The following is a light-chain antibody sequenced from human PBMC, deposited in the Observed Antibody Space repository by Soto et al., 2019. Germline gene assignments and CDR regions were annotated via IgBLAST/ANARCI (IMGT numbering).Light chain of an antibody. Sequence: EIVMTQSTANLSVSPGERATLSCRASQSVSSNLAWYQQKPGQAPRLLIYGASTRATGIPARFSGSGSGTEFTLTISSLQSEDFAVYYCQQYNNWPQTCGQRTRLEIK. CDR2: GAS. V-gene: IGKV3-15*01. CDR1: QSVSSN. J-gene: IGKJ5*01. CDR3: QQYNNWPQT.